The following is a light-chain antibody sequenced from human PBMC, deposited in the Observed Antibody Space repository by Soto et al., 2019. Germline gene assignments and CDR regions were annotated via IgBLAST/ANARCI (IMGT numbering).Light chain of an antibody. CDR3: QQRSNWPLT. J-gene: IGKJ4*01. Sequence: EIVLTQSPATLSLSPGERATLSCRASQNINSYLAWYQQKPGQAPRLLIYATSNRATGIPARFSGSGSGTDFTLSISSLEPEDFAVYYCQQRSNWPLTFGGGTKVDIK. CDR2: ATS. CDR1: QNINSY. V-gene: IGKV3-11*01.